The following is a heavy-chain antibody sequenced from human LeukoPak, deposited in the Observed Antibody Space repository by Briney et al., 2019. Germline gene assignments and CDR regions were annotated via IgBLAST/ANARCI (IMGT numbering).Heavy chain of an antibody. CDR3: AASYFVSGSYWTFDY. CDR2: IKSKTEGGTA. V-gene: IGHV3-15*01. J-gene: IGHJ4*02. Sequence: GGSLRLSCAASGFTFTGYAMTWVRQAPRKGLEWVGRIKSKTEGGTADYAAPVRDRFTISRDDSKNTLFLQMNSLKTEDTAVYYCAASYFVSGSYWTFDYWGQGNLVTVSS. D-gene: IGHD3-10*01. CDR1: GFTFTGYA.